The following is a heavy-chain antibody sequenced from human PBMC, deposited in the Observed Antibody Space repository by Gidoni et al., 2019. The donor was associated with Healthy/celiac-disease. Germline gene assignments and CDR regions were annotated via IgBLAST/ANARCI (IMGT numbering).Heavy chain of an antibody. V-gene: IGHV4-31*03. CDR1: GGSISSGGYY. Sequence: QVQLQESGPGLVKPSQTLSLTCTVSGGSISSGGYYWSWIRQHPGKGLEWIGYIYSSGSTYYNPSLKSRVTISVDTSKNQFSLKLSSVTAADTAVYYCAIDRDDGSGLWGFDIWGQGTMVTVSS. J-gene: IGHJ3*02. CDR2: IYSSGST. D-gene: IGHD3-10*01. CDR3: AIDRDDGSGLWGFDI.